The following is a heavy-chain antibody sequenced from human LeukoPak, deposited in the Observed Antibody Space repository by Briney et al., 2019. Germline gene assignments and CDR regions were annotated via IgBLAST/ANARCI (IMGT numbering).Heavy chain of an antibody. Sequence: SETLSLTCTVSGGSLSSGDYYWSWIRQPPGKGLEWLGYIYYSGSTYYNPSLKGRVTISVGTSKNQFSLKLSSVTAADTAVYYCARFVLDYSSGWYIDYWGQGTLVTASS. V-gene: IGHV4-30-4*08. CDR3: ARFVLDYSSGWYIDY. CDR2: IYYSGST. CDR1: GGSLSSGDYY. J-gene: IGHJ4*02. D-gene: IGHD6-19*01.